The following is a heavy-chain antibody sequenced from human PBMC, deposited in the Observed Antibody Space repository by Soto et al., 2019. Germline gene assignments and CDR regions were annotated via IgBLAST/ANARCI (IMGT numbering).Heavy chain of an antibody. CDR3: ARDREDLRAAGDTAMVFDY. CDR1: GYTFTSYA. J-gene: IGHJ4*02. D-gene: IGHD5-18*01. V-gene: IGHV1-3*01. CDR2: INAGNGNT. Sequence: GASVKVSCKASGYTFTSYAMHWVRQAPGQRLEWMGWINAGNGNTKYSQKFKGRVTITRDTSASTAYMELSSLRSEDTAVYYCARDREDLRAAGDTAMVFDYWGQGTLVIVSS.